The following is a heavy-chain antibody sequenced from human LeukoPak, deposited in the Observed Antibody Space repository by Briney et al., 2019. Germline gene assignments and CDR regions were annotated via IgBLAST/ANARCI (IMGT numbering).Heavy chain of an antibody. J-gene: IGHJ4*02. Sequence: ETLSLTCAVYGGSFSGYYWSWIRQPPGKGLEWVSAISGSGGSTYYADSVKGRFTISRDNSKNTLYLQMNSLRAEDTAVYYCAKDMGAQDGYYFDHWGQGTLVTVSS. CDR2: ISGSGGST. V-gene: IGHV3-23*01. CDR3: AKDMGAQDGYYFDH. CDR1: GGSFSGYY. D-gene: IGHD1-26*01.